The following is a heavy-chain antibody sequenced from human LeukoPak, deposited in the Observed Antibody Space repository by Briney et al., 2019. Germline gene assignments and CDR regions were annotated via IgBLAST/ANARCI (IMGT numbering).Heavy chain of an antibody. V-gene: IGHV3-66*01. CDR1: GFTFSSYA. D-gene: IGHD3-3*01. CDR2: IYSGGST. CDR3: ARARIDFWSGYYTYYFDY. Sequence: GGSLRLSCAASGFTFSSYAMSWVRQAPGKGLEWVSVIYSGGSTYYADSVKGRFTISRDNSKNTLYLQMNSLRAEDTAVYYCARARIDFWSGYYTYYFDYWGQGTLVTVSS. J-gene: IGHJ4*02.